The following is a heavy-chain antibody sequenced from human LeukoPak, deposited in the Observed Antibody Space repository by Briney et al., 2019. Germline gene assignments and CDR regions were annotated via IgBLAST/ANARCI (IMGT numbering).Heavy chain of an antibody. V-gene: IGHV3-7*01. CDR2: IKQDGSEK. D-gene: IGHD3-3*01. Sequence: PGGSLRLSCAASGFTFSSYWMSWVRQAPGKGLEWVANIKQDGSEKYYVDSVKGRFTISRDNAKNSLYLQMNSLRAEDTAVYYCARGYDFWSGYYYFDYWGQGTLVTVSS. CDR3: ARGYDFWSGYYYFDY. CDR1: GFTFSSYW. J-gene: IGHJ4*02.